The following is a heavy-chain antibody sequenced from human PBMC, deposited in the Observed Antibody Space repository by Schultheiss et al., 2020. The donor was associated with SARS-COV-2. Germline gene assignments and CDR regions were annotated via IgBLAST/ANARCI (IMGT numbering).Heavy chain of an antibody. CDR2: IYSGGST. CDR3: ARAFGGVIAIGY. V-gene: IGHV3-66*01. J-gene: IGHJ4*02. CDR1: GFTFSSYA. Sequence: GGSLRLSCAASGFTFSSYAMHWVRQAPGKGLEWVSVIYSGGSTYYADSVKGRFTISRDNSKNTLYLQMNSLRAEDTAVYYCARAFGGVIAIGYWGQGTLVTVSS. D-gene: IGHD3-16*02.